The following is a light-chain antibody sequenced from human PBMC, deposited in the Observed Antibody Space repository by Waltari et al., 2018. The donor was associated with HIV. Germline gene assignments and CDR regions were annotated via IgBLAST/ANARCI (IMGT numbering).Light chain of an antibody. CDR1: QSVTSSN. CDR3: QQYGNSRS. J-gene: IGKJ1*01. Sequence: EVVLTQSPDTLSLAPAERATLSGRASQSVTSSNLMWYQHNPGQAPRLLIFGASRSATGTPARFSGSGSGTDFTLTISSLEPEDFAVYYCQQYGNSRSFGQGTHVEIK. CDR2: GAS. V-gene: IGKV3-20*01.